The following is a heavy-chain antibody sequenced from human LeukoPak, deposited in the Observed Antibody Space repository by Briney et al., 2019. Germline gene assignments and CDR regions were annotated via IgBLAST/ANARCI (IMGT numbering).Heavy chain of an antibody. V-gene: IGHV1-2*06. Sequence: ASVKVSCKASGYTFIGYYMHWVRQAPGQGLEWMGRINPNNGDTNYAQKFQGRVTMTRDMSVSTAYMELSRLRSDDTAVYYCARLPNYYDSTGSFDYWGQGTLVTVSS. CDR2: INPNNGDT. D-gene: IGHD3-22*01. CDR1: GYTFIGYY. J-gene: IGHJ4*02. CDR3: ARLPNYYDSTGSFDY.